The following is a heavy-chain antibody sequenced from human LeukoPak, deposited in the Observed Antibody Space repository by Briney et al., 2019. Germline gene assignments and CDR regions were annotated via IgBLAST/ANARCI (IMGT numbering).Heavy chain of an antibody. CDR1: GFTFSTYG. V-gene: IGHV3-33*01. CDR2: IWNDGSNK. Sequence: GRSLRLSCAASGFTFSTYGMHWVSQAPGKGLEWVAVIWNDGSNKYYADSVKGRFTISRDNSKNTLYLQMNSLRAEDTAVYSCARASGPFDYWGQGTLVTISS. CDR3: ARASGPFDY. D-gene: IGHD3-10*01. J-gene: IGHJ4*02.